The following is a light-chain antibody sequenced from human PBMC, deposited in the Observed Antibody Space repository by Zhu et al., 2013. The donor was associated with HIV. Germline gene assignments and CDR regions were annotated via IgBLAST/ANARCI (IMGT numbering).Light chain of an antibody. Sequence: DIVMTQSPLSLPVTPGEPASISCRSSQSLVHNNGYNYLDWYLQKPGQSPQVLIYLGSNRASGVPDRFSGSGSGTDFTLKISWVEGEDVGVYYCMQSLQTPWTFGQGTKVEIK. CDR2: LGS. V-gene: IGKV2-28*01. J-gene: IGKJ1*01. CDR1: QSLVHNNGYNY. CDR3: MQSLQTPWT.